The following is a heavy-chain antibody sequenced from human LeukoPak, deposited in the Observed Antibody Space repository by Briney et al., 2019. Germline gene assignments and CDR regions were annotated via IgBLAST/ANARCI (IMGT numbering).Heavy chain of an antibody. D-gene: IGHD5-12*01. J-gene: IGHJ4*02. Sequence: GRSLRLSCAASGFTFSNYGMHWVRQAPGKGLEWVAVIWYDGSNKYNADSVKGRFTISRDNSKNTLYLQMNSLRAEDTAVYYCARVELAYSGYAYRLGYWGQGTLVTGSA. CDR3: ARVELAYSGYAYRLGY. CDR2: IWYDGSNK. V-gene: IGHV3-33*01. CDR1: GFTFSNYG.